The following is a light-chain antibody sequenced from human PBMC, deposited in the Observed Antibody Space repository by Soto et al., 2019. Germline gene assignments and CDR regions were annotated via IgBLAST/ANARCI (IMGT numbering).Light chain of an antibody. J-gene: IGKJ2*01. V-gene: IGKV3-20*01. Sequence: EIVLTQSPGILSLSPGERATLSCRASQSVSSSYLAWYQQKPGQAPRLLIYGASNRATGIQDRFSASGSKTNFTLTISRLEPEDFAVYYCQQYGSSPPYTFGQGTELEIK. CDR3: QQYGSSPPYT. CDR2: GAS. CDR1: QSVSSSY.